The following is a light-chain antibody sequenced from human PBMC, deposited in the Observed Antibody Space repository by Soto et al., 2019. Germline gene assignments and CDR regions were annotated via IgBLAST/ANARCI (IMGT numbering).Light chain of an antibody. J-gene: IGKJ5*01. CDR3: QQYGFSPIS. V-gene: IGKV3-20*01. CDR1: QTVTNDY. Sequence: EVVLTQSPGTLSLSPGERVTLSCRASQTVTNDYLAWYQQKDGQAPRLLIYDASTRATGVPDRFSGSGSGPEYTLTITRLEPEDFAVYSCQQYGFSPISFGQGTRLEIK. CDR2: DAS.